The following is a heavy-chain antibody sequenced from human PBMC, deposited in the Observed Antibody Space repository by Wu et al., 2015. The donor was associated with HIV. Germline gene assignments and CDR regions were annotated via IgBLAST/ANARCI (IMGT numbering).Heavy chain of an antibody. CDR1: GGTFSTYA. V-gene: IGHV1-69*05. D-gene: IGHD3-22*01. CDR3: ARVTMIVVVNGAFDI. Sequence: QVQLVQSGAEVKKPGSSVKVSCKASGGTFSTYAISWVRQAPGQGLEWMGGIIPIFGTANYAQKFQGRVTITTDESTSTAYMELSSLRSEDTAVYYCARVTMIVVVNGAFDIWGQGTMVTVSS. CDR2: IIPIFGTA. J-gene: IGHJ3*02.